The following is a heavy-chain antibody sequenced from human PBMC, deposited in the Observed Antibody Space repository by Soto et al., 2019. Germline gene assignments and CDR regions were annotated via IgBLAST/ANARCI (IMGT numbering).Heavy chain of an antibody. J-gene: IGHJ5*02. Sequence: QVPLVQSGAEVKKPGASVKVSCKASGYTFTSYAMHWVRQAPGQRLEWMGWINAGNGNTKYSQKFQGRVTITRDTSASTAYMELSSLRSEDTAVYYCARRRIAVAVGLDPWGQGTLVTVSS. CDR3: ARRRIAVAVGLDP. V-gene: IGHV1-3*01. D-gene: IGHD6-19*01. CDR1: GYTFTSYA. CDR2: INAGNGNT.